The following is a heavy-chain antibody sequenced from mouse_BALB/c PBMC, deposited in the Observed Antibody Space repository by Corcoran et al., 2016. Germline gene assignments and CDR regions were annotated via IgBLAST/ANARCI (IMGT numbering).Heavy chain of an antibody. D-gene: IGHD1-2*01. CDR2: ISCYNGAT. Sequence: LVKTGASVKISCKASGYSFTGYYMHWVKQSHGKGLEWIGYISCYNGATSYNQKFKGKATFTVDTSSSTAYMQFNSLTSEDSAVYYCARNLITTATGWFAYWGQGTLVTVSA. J-gene: IGHJ3*01. V-gene: IGHV1S34*01. CDR3: ARNLITTATGWFAY. CDR1: GYSFTGYY.